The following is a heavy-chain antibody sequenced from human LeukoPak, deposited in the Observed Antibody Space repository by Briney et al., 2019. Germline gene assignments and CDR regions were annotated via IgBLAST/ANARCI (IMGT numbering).Heavy chain of an antibody. D-gene: IGHD3-10*01. CDR1: GGTFSSYA. J-gene: IGHJ4*02. CDR2: IIPIFGTA. V-gene: IGHV1-69*05. CDR3: ARDSFGATLALDY. Sequence: ASVKVSCKASGGTFSSYAISWVRQAPGQGLEWMGGIIPIFGTANYAQKFQGRVTITTDESTSTAYMELSSLRSEDTAVHYCARDSFGATLALDYWGQGTLVTVSS.